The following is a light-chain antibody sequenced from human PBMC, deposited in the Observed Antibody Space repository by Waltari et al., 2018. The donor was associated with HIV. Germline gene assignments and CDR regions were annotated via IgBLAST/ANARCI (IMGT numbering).Light chain of an antibody. CDR2: DGI. J-gene: IGLJ2*01. V-gene: IGLV2-14*01. CDR1: APTDSDD. CDR3: TSYITSATPV. Sequence: QSALTQPASASGAPGQSITISRAPTDSDDGSWYQRPPGKAPKVIISDGINRPSGLSNRFSGSKSGNTATLTISGLQPEDEADYFCTSYITSATPVFGRGTKVTVL.